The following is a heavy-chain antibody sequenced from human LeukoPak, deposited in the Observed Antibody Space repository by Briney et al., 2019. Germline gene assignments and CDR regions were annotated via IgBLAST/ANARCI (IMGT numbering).Heavy chain of an antibody. CDR1: GFTFGSYG. CDR3: AKDLTYYYDSSGSEAVGY. V-gene: IGHV3-30*02. D-gene: IGHD3-22*01. Sequence: GGSLRLSXAASGFTFGSYGMHWVRQAPGKGLEWLAFIRYDGSNKYYADSVKGRFTISRDNSKNTLYLQMNSLRAEDTAVYYCAKDLTYYYDSSGSEAVGYWGQGTLVTVSS. J-gene: IGHJ4*02. CDR2: IRYDGSNK.